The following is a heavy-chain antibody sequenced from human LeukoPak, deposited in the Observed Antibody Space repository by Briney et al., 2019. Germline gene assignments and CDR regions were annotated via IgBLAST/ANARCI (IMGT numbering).Heavy chain of an antibody. CDR3: ARTSYYYDSSGYWYGMDV. Sequence: ASVKVSCKASGYTFTGYYMHWVRQAPGQGLEWMGWLNPNSGGTNYAQKFQGRVTMTGDTSISTAYMELSRLRSDDTAVYYCARTSYYYDSSGYWYGMDVWGQGTTVTVSS. CDR2: LNPNSGGT. V-gene: IGHV1-2*02. CDR1: GYTFTGYY. J-gene: IGHJ6*02. D-gene: IGHD3-22*01.